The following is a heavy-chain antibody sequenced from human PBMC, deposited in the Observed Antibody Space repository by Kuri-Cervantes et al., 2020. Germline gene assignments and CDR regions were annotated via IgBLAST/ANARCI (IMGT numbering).Heavy chain of an antibody. CDR3: ARSAMVRGVWIWDGMDA. Sequence: GGSLRLSCAASGFTFSNYGMHWVRQAPGKGLEWVSYISSSSSYIYYADSVKGRFTISRDNAKNSLYLQMNSLRAEDTAVYYCARSAMVRGVWIWDGMDAWGQGTTVTGSS. CDR2: ISSSSSYI. CDR1: GFTFSNYG. V-gene: IGHV3-21*05. J-gene: IGHJ6*02. D-gene: IGHD3-10*01.